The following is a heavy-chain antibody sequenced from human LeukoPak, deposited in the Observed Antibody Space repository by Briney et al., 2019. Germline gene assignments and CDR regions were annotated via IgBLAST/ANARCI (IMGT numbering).Heavy chain of an antibody. Sequence: GEPLHFSCKGSGSTFTSCWIGWVRQMPGKGLEGMGIIYPGDSDTRYSPSFQGQVTISVDKSITTAYLQWSSLKASDTAIYYCARQAYGSHFDAFDIWGQGTMVTVSS. D-gene: IGHD3-22*01. CDR2: IYPGDSDT. J-gene: IGHJ3*02. V-gene: IGHV5-51*01. CDR1: GSTFTSCW. CDR3: ARQAYGSHFDAFDI.